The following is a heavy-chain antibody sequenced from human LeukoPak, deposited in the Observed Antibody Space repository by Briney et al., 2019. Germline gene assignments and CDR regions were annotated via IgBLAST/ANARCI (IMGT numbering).Heavy chain of an antibody. Sequence: SQTLSLTCTVSGGSISSGGYYWSWIRQHPGKGLEWIGYIYYSGSTYYNPSLKSRVTISVDTSKNQFSLKPSSVTAADTAVYYCARGVVVYDAFDIWGQGTMVTVSS. CDR2: IYYSGST. D-gene: IGHD3-22*01. J-gene: IGHJ3*02. V-gene: IGHV4-31*03. CDR1: GGSISSGGYY. CDR3: ARGVVVYDAFDI.